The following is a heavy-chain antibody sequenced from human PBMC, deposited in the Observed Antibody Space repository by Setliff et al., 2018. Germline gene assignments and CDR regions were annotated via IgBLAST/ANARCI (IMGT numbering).Heavy chain of an antibody. D-gene: IGHD6-19*01. V-gene: IGHV1-69*05. CDR3: ARVYLAGSGWDKANALDI. J-gene: IGHJ3*02. CDR2: TIPMFGTT. CDR1: GATFSSYG. Sequence: ASVKVSCKASGATFSSYGISWVRQAPGQGLEWMGGTIPMFGTTEYAQKFQGRLTIITDESTNTAFMQLSSLRSDDTAVYYCARVYLAGSGWDKANALDIWGQGTMVTVSS.